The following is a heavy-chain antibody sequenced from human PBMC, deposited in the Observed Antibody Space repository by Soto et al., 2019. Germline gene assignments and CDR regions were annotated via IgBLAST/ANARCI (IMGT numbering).Heavy chain of an antibody. J-gene: IGHJ5*02. V-gene: IGHV4-4*02. CDR2: IYHTGST. Sequence: PSGTLSLTCVVSGDSLSSTHWWTWVRHTPGTGLEWMGEIYHTGSTNYNPSLKNRVTISGDKSKNQFSLKLSSVTAADTAVYYCARMMWQQLTNRYYPCGQGTFVTVSS. D-gene: IGHD6-13*01. CDR3: ARMMWQQLTNRYYP. CDR1: GDSLSSTHW.